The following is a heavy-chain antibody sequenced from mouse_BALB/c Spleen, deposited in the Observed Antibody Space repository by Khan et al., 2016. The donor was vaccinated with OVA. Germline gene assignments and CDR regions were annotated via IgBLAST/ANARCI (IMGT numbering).Heavy chain of an antibody. CDR2: ILSTGYT. D-gene: IGHD2-14*01. Sequence: EVQLQESGPSLVKPSQTLSLTCSVPGDPITSGYWNWIRKFPGNKLEYMGYILSTGYTYYNPSLQSRTSITRHTSKHQYYLQFISVSDEVTATYYCARSTYRYAFVYWGQGTLGTGAA. V-gene: IGHV3-8*02. CDR1: GDPITSGY. J-gene: IGHJ3*01. CDR3: ARSTYRYAFVY.